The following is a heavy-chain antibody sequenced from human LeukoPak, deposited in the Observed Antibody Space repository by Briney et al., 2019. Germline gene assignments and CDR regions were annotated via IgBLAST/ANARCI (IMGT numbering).Heavy chain of an antibody. CDR1: GYTFTSYG. CDR3: ARVGYYYGSGSYYPHFDY. V-gene: IGHV1-18*01. CDR2: IGAYNGNT. D-gene: IGHD3-10*01. Sequence: ASVKVSCKASGYTFTSYGISWVRQAPGQGLEWMGWIGAYNGNTNYAQKLQGRVTMTTDTSTSTAYMELRSLRSDDTAVYYCARVGYYYGSGSYYPHFDYWGQGTLVTVSS. J-gene: IGHJ4*02.